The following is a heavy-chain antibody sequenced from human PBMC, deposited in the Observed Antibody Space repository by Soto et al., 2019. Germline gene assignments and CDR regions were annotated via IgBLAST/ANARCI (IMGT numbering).Heavy chain of an antibody. Sequence: SETLSLTCTVSGGSISSYYWSWIRQPPGKGLEWIGYIYYSGSTNYNPSLKSRVTISVDTSKNQFSLKLSSVTAADTAVYYCASHEIGNGVCSWGQGTLVTVSS. CDR3: ASHEIGNGVCS. CDR1: GGSISSYY. V-gene: IGHV4-59*08. CDR2: IYYSGST. D-gene: IGHD2-8*01. J-gene: IGHJ5*02.